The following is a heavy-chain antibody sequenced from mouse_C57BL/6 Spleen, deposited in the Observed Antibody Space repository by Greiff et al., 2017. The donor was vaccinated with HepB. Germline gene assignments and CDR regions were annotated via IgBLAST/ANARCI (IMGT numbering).Heavy chain of an antibody. J-gene: IGHJ4*01. CDR1: GYSITSGYY. Sequence: EVQLQQSGPGLVKPPQSLSLTCSVPGYSITSGYYWTWIRQFPGNKLEWMGYISYDGSNNYNPSIKNRISITHDTSKTQFFLKFNSMTTEDTAKYYCAREEDDDDAMDYWGEVTSVTVSS. CDR2: ISYDGSN. D-gene: IGHD2-4*01. V-gene: IGHV3-6*01. CDR3: AREEDDDDAMDY.